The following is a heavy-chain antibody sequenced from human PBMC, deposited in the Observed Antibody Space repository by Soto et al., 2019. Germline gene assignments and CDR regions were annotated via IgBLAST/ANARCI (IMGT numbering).Heavy chain of an antibody. CDR3: VKDSGWLNX. D-gene: IGHD6-19*01. V-gene: IGHV3-23*01. CDR2: IYCSGGIT. Sequence: GGSLRLSCAASGFTFGTTDMSWVRQAPGEGLEWVSTIYCSGGITYYAYSVKVRFTISMDNSSNTVYLQTNSLRGDDTALYYCVKDSGWLNXWGQGALGTVS. J-gene: IGHJ5*02. CDR1: GFTFGTTD.